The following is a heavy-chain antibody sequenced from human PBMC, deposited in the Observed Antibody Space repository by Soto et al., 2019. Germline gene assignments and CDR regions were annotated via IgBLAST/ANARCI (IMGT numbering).Heavy chain of an antibody. Sequence: ASVKVSCKASGYTFTGYYMHCVRQAPGQGLEWMGWINPNSGGTNYAQKFQGRVTMTRDTSISTAYMELSRLRSDDTAVYYCARNSYCSGGSCYGYYYYGMDVWGQGTTVTVSS. V-gene: IGHV1-2*02. D-gene: IGHD2-15*01. CDR2: INPNSGGT. J-gene: IGHJ6*02. CDR1: GYTFTGYY. CDR3: ARNSYCSGGSCYGYYYYGMDV.